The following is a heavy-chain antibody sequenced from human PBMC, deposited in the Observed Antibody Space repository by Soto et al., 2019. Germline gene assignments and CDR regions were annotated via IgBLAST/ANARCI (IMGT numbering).Heavy chain of an antibody. Sequence: SGPTLVNPTQTLTLTCTISGSSLSTDGMCVSWIRQPPGKALEWLARIDWNDDKYYSTSLKTRLTISKDTSKNQAVLTMTKLDPADTATYYCARVWWFGEKEYYQNWGQGTLVTVSS. CDR3: ARVWWFGEKEYYQN. CDR2: IDWNDDK. J-gene: IGHJ1*01. V-gene: IGHV2-70*11. CDR1: GSSLSTDGMC. D-gene: IGHD2-21*01.